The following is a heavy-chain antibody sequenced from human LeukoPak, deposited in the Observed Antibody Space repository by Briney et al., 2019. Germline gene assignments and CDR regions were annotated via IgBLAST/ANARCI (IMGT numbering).Heavy chain of an antibody. CDR2: INAGNGNT. J-gene: IGHJ4*02. CDR1: GYTFTSYA. D-gene: IGHD5-12*01. Sequence: ASVKVSCKASGYTFTSYAMHWVRQAPGQRLEWMGRINAGNGNTKYSQKLQGRVTITRDTSASTAYMELSSLRSEDTAVYSCARGVATNRYYFDYWGQGTLVTVSS. CDR3: ARGVATNRYYFDY. V-gene: IGHV1-3*01.